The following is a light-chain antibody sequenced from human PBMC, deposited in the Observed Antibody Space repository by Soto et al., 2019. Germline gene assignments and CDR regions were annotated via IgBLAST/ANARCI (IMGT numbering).Light chain of an antibody. CDR2: HVS. CDR3: HQYNNWPSWT. Sequence: EIVLTQSPATLSSSSGETATLSCRASQYVGTRLAWYQHKPGQSPRLLIYHVSTRATGVPARFSGSGSETEFTLTISSLQPEDFAIYYCHQYNNWPSWTFGQGTKVDIK. V-gene: IGKV3-15*01. CDR1: QYVGTR. J-gene: IGKJ1*01.